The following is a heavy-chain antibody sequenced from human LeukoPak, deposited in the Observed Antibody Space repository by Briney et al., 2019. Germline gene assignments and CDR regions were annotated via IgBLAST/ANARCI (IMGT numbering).Heavy chain of an antibody. V-gene: IGHV4-30-4*08. Sequence: SXTLSLTCTVSGGSISSGDYYWSWIRQPPGKGLEWIGYIYYSGSTYYNPSLKSRVTISVKTSKNQFSLKLSSVTAADTAVYYCARLDVGYYDSSGYYFDYWGQGTLVTVSS. J-gene: IGHJ4*02. D-gene: IGHD3-22*01. CDR3: ARLDVGYYDSSGYYFDY. CDR2: IYYSGST. CDR1: GGSISSGDYY.